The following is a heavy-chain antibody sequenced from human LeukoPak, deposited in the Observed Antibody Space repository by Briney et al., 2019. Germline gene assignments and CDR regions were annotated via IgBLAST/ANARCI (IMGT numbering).Heavy chain of an antibody. V-gene: IGHV3-21*01. CDR2: ISSSSSYI. Sequence: GVSLRLSCAASEFTFSSYSMNWVRQAPGKGLEWVSSISSSSSYIYYADSVKGRFTISRDNAKNSLYLQMNSLRAEDTAVYYCARDSATTKGAYDYWGQGTLVTVSS. CDR1: EFTFSSYS. CDR3: ARDSATTKGAYDY. J-gene: IGHJ4*02. D-gene: IGHD4-17*01.